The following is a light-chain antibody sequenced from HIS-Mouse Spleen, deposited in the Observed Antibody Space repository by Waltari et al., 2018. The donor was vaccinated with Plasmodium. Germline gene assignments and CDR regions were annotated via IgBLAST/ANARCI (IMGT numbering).Light chain of an antibody. CDR2: EDS. CDR3: YSTDSSGNHRV. Sequence: SYELTQPPSVSVSPGQTARITCSGDALPKQYAYWYQQKSGQAPVLVIYEDSKRPSGIPERVSGPSSGTMATLTISGAQVEDEADYYCYSTDSSGNHRVFGGGTKLTVL. CDR1: ALPKQY. V-gene: IGLV3-10*01. J-gene: IGLJ3*02.